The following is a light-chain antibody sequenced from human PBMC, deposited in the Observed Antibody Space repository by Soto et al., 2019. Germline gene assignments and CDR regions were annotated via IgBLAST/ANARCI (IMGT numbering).Light chain of an antibody. V-gene: IGLV2-11*01. Sequence: QSALTQPRSVSGSPGQSVTISCTGTSSDVGGYNYVSWYQQHPGKAPKLMIYDVSKRPSGVPDRVSGSKSGNTASLTISGLQAEDEGDYYCSSYISSSTPYVFGTGTKVTVL. CDR1: SSDVGGYNY. J-gene: IGLJ1*01. CDR3: SSYISSSTPYV. CDR2: DVS.